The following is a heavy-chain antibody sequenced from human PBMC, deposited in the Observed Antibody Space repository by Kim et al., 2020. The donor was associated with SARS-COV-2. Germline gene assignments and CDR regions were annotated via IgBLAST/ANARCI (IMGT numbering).Heavy chain of an antibody. Sequence: KPSPKSHVTISVDTSKNQFSLKLSSVTAADTAVYYCATQYYYDSSGYLDYWGQGTLVTVSS. V-gene: IGHV4-39*01. CDR3: ATQYYYDSSGYLDY. J-gene: IGHJ4*02. D-gene: IGHD3-22*01.